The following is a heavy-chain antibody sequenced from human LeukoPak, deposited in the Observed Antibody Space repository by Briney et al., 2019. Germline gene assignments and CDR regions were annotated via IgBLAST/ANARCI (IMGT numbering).Heavy chain of an antibody. Sequence: SETLSLTCTVSGGSISNYYWSWIRQPPGKGLEWIGYIYYSGSTYYNPSLKSRVTISVDTSKNQFSLKLSSVTAADTAVYYCASLLYDFWSGYDTTDYWGQGTLVTVSS. CDR1: GGSISNYY. J-gene: IGHJ4*02. CDR3: ASLLYDFWSGYDTTDY. CDR2: IYYSGST. V-gene: IGHV4-59*08. D-gene: IGHD3-3*01.